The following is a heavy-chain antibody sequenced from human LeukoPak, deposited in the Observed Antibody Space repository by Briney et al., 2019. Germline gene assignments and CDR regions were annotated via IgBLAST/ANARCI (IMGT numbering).Heavy chain of an antibody. D-gene: IGHD6-13*01. Sequence: GGSLRLSCAASGLSFRRYAMNWVRQAPGKGREWDSYENAESADIHNPHSVRRRFTISRDNAKNSLYRQINSLRAEDGGTYCYARDTFEPLVIDFWGQGTLVTVSS. V-gene: IGHV3-21*05. CDR2: ENAESADI. CDR1: GLSFRRYA. J-gene: IGHJ4*02. CDR3: ARDTFEPLVIDF.